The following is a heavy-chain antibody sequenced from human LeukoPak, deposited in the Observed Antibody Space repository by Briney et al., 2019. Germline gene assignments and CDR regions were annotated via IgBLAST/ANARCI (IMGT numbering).Heavy chain of an antibody. CDR3: AKGGSGLYYYYGMDV. CDR2: ISSISTYT. V-gene: IGHV3-21*01. D-gene: IGHD3/OR15-3a*01. Sequence: GGSLKLSCAASGFTFSTYSMNWLRLAPGKGPEWVSSISSISTYTHYADSVKGRFTISRDNSKNTLYLQMNSLRAEDTAVYYCAKGGSGLYYYYGMDVWGQGTTVTVSS. CDR1: GFTFSTYS. J-gene: IGHJ6*02.